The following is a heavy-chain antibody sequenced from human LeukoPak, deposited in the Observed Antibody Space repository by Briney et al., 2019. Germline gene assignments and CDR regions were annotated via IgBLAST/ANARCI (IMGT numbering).Heavy chain of an antibody. D-gene: IGHD2-2*01. J-gene: IGHJ4*02. CDR2: IYYSGST. CDR1: GGSISSYY. CDR3: ASHYCSSTSCHDY. Sequence: PSETLSLTCTVSGGSISSYYWSWLRQPPGKGLEWIGYIYYSGSTNYNPSLKSRVTISVDTSKNQFSLKLSSVTAADTAVYYCASHYCSSTSCHDYWGQGTLVTVSS. V-gene: IGHV4-59*01.